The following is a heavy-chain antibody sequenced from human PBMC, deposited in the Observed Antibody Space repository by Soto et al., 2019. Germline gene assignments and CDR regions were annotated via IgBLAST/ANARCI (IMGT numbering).Heavy chain of an antibody. Sequence: PSETLSLPCTVSGGSISSGDYYWSWIRQPPGKGLEGIGYIYYSGRTYYNPSLKSRVTISVDTSKNQFSLKLSSVTAADTAVYFCARGAYCYFSSGYYWVFDYWGQGTLVTVSS. CDR1: GGSISSGDYY. V-gene: IGHV4-30-4*01. CDR3: ARGAYCYFSSGYYWVFDY. CDR2: IYYSGRT. J-gene: IGHJ4*02. D-gene: IGHD3-22*01.